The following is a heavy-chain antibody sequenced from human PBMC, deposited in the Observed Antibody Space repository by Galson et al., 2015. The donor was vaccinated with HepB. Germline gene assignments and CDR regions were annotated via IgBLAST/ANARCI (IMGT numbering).Heavy chain of an antibody. Sequence: QSGAEVKKPGESLRISCKASGYTFASYHMHWVRQAPGQGLEWMAIINPSDGTTRYAQKFQGRVTMTRDTSTSTVYMELSSLRSEDTAVYYCARDLNGGWCMDDYWGQGTLVTVSS. CDR1: GYTFASYH. CDR2: INPSDGTT. V-gene: IGHV1-46*03. J-gene: IGHJ4*02. D-gene: IGHD6-19*01. CDR3: ARDLNGGWCMDDY.